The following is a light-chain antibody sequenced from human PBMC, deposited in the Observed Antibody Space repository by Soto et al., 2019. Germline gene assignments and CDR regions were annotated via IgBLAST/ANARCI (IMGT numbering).Light chain of an antibody. CDR1: QSVSSSY. CDR3: QQYGSAWT. Sequence: EIVLTQSPGTLSLSPGGRATLSCRASQSVSSSYLVWYQQKPGQAPRLLIYGASNRATGIPDRFSGSGSGTDFTLTISRLEHEDVALYYCQQYGSAWTFGQGTKVEIK. V-gene: IGKV3-20*01. CDR2: GAS. J-gene: IGKJ1*01.